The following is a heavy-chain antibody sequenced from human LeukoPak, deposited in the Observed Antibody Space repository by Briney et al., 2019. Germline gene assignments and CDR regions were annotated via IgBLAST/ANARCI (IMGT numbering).Heavy chain of an antibody. J-gene: IGHJ3*02. Sequence: ASVKVSCKASGYTFTGYYMHWVRQAPGQGLEWMGWINPNSGGTNYAQKFQGRVTMTRDTSISTAYMELSRLRSDDTPVYYCAREFPGEYAFDIWGQGTMVTVSS. CDR3: AREFPGEYAFDI. V-gene: IGHV1-2*02. CDR1: GYTFTGYY. CDR2: INPNSGGT.